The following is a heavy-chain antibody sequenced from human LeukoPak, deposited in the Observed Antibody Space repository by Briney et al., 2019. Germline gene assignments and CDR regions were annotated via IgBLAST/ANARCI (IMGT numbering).Heavy chain of an antibody. CDR3: ARDLTHRRNYDNTGYQIVPAF. CDR1: GYIFTSYG. Sequence: ASVKVSCKASGYIFTSYGISWVRQAPGQGLEWMGWISAYNGHTKYVEKFQGRVTMTTDTFTSTAYMELRSLRSDDTAVYYCARDLTHRRNYDNTGYQIVPAFWGQGTLVTVSS. J-gene: IGHJ4*02. D-gene: IGHD3-22*01. V-gene: IGHV1-18*01. CDR2: ISAYNGHT.